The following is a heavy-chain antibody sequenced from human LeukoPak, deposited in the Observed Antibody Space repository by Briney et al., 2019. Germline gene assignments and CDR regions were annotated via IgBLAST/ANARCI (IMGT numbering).Heavy chain of an antibody. CDR2: IYYSGST. Sequence: PSETLSLTCTGSGGSISSYYWSWIRQPPGKGLEWIGYIYYSGSTNYNPSLKSRVTISVDTSKNQFSLKLSSVTAADTAVYYCARGQYYYDSSGYYASYHYYYYYYMDVWGKGTTVTVSS. CDR3: ARGQYYYDSSGYYASYHYYYYYYMDV. D-gene: IGHD3-22*01. J-gene: IGHJ6*03. CDR1: GGSISSYY. V-gene: IGHV4-59*01.